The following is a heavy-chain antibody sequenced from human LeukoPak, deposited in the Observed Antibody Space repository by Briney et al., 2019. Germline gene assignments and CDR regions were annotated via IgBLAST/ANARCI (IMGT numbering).Heavy chain of an antibody. V-gene: IGHV3-21*01. CDR3: AASLSGWYGPSAFY. CDR2: ISSSSSYI. CDR1: GFTFSSYS. Sequence: GGSLRLSCAASGFTFSSYSMNWVRQAPGKGLEWVSSISSSSSYIYYADSVKGRFTISRDNAKNSLYLEMRSLRAEDTAVYYCAASLSGWYGPSAFYWGQGTRVTVSS. J-gene: IGHJ4*02. D-gene: IGHD6-19*01.